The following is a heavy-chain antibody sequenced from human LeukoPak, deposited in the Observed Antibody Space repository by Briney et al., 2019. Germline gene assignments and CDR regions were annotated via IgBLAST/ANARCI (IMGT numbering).Heavy chain of an antibody. D-gene: IGHD3-10*01. CDR1: GGSISSYY. CDR3: ARGISGSLDY. V-gene: IGHV4-59*12. CDR2: IYYSGST. J-gene: IGHJ4*02. Sequence: SETLSLTCTVSGGSISSYYRSWIRQPPGKGLEWIGYIYYSGSTNYNPSLKSRVTISVDTSKNQFSLKLSSVTAADTAVYYCARGISGSLDYWGQGTLVTVSS.